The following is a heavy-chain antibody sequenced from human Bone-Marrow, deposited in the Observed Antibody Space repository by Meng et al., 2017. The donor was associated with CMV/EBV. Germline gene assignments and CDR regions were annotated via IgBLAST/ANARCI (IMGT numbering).Heavy chain of an antibody. CDR1: GFTFDDYT. CDR2: ISWDGGST. V-gene: IGHV3-43*01. J-gene: IGHJ6*02. Sequence: GESLKISCAASGFTFDDYTMHWVRQAPGKGLEWVSLISWDGGSTYYADSVKGRFTISRDNSKNSLYLQMNSLRTEDTALYHCAKGAIAAVPNPMDVWGQGTTVTVSS. CDR3: AKGAIAAVPNPMDV. D-gene: IGHD6-13*01.